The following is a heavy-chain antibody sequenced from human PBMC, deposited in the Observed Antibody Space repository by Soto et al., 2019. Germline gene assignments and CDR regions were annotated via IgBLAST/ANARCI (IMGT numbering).Heavy chain of an antibody. CDR3: AKGRYAYEVSFDY. Sequence: PGGCLRLSCAASGFTFSSYAMNWVRQAPGKGLEWVSAISGSGGSTYYADSVKGRFTVSRDNSKNTLYLQMNSLRAEDTAVYYCAKGRYAYEVSFDYWGQGTLVTHSS. D-gene: IGHD5-18*01. CDR2: ISGSGGST. J-gene: IGHJ4*01. CDR1: GFTFSSYA. V-gene: IGHV3-23*01.